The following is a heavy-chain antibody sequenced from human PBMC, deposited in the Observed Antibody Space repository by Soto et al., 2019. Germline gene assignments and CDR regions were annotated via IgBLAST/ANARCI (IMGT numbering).Heavy chain of an antibody. CDR3: ARDHGWGYYYGMDV. Sequence: PGGSLRLSCAASGFTFSSYGMHWVRQAPGKGLEWVAVISCDGSNKYYADSVKGRFTISRDNSKNTLYLQMNSLRAEDTAVYYCARDHGWGYYYGMDVWGQGTTVTVSS. CDR1: GFTFSSYG. J-gene: IGHJ6*02. D-gene: IGHD6-19*01. CDR2: ISCDGSNK. V-gene: IGHV3-30*03.